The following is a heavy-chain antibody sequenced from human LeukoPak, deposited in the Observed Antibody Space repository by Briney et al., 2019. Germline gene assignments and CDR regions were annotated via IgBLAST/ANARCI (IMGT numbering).Heavy chain of an antibody. CDR3: ARERYCTSATCYVGVPFDS. J-gene: IGHJ4*02. CDR2: IKQDGSEN. CDR1: GFTFNTYY. Sequence: GSLRLSCAASGFTFNTYYMTWVRQAPGKRLEWVAGIKQDGSENYYMDSVKGRFTISRDNSRNSLYLQMNSLRAEDTAVYFCARERYCTSATCYVGVPFDSWGQGTLVTVSS. V-gene: IGHV3-7*01. D-gene: IGHD2-2*01.